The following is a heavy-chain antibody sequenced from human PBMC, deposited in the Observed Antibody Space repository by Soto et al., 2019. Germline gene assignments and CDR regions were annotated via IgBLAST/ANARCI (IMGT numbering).Heavy chain of an antibody. J-gene: IGHJ6*02. CDR3: AGSGRGYSSSWYSPYYYYGMDV. D-gene: IGHD6-13*01. Sequence: TSETLSLTCTVSGVSISSYYWSWIRQPPGKGLEWIGYIYYSGSTNYNPSLKSRVTISVDTSKNQFSLKLSSVTAADTAVYYCAGSGRGYSSSWYSPYYYYGMDVWGQGTTVTVS. CDR2: IYYSGST. CDR1: GVSISSYY. V-gene: IGHV4-59*01.